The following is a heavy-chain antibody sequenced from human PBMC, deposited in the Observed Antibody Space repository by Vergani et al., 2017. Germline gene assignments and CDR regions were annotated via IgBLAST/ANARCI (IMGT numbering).Heavy chain of an antibody. J-gene: IGHJ4*02. CDR1: GFTFRSFG. CDR3: AKDFMNYDNSGYFHPGY. V-gene: IGHV3-30*18. CDR2: ISYDGSNK. Sequence: QVQLVESGGGVVQPGRSLRLSCAASGFTFRSFGMHWVRQAPGKGLEWVAVISYDGSNKYYADSVKGRFTISRDNSKNTLYLQMNSLRAEDTAVYYCAKDFMNYDNSGYFHPGYWGQGTLVTVSS. D-gene: IGHD3-22*01.